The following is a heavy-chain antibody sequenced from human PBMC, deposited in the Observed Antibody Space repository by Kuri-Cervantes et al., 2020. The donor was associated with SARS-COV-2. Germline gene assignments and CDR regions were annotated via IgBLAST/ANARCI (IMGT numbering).Heavy chain of an antibody. CDR2: IYYSGST. D-gene: IGHD3-10*01. J-gene: IGHJ5*01. CDR1: GGSISSYY. Sequence: SETLSLTCTVSGGSISSYYWSWIRQPPGKGLEWIGYIYYSGSTNYNPSLKSRVTISVDTSKNQFSLKLSSVTAADTAVYYCASGVRVMVRGVIVWFDPWGQGTTVTVSS. CDR3: ASGVRVMVRGVIVWFDP. V-gene: IGHV4-59*01.